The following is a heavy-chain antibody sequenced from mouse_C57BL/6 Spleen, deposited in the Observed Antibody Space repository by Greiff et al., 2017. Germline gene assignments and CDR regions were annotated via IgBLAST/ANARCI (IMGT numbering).Heavy chain of an antibody. CDR3: ARLWSYAMDY. V-gene: IGHV5-6*01. CDR2: ISSGGSYT. Sequence: EVKLVESGGDLVKPGGSLKLSCAASGFTFSSYGMSWVRQTPDERLEWVATISSGGSYTYYPDSVKGRFTISRDNAKNTLYLQMSSLKSEDTAMYYCARLWSYAMDYWGQGTSVTVSS. CDR1: GFTFSSYG. D-gene: IGHD1-1*02. J-gene: IGHJ4*01.